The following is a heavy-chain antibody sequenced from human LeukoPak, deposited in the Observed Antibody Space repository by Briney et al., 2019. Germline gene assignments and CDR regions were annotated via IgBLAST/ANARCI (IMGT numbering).Heavy chain of an antibody. V-gene: IGHV4-39*07. J-gene: IGHJ4*02. D-gene: IGHD3-22*01. CDR1: GGSIRSISYY. CDR3: ARGPHVATYYYSY. Sequence: SETLSLTCIVSGGSIRSISYYWGWIRQPPGKGLEWIGSIYYSGSTYSNPSLKSRVTISVDTSKNQFSLKLSSVTAADTAVYYCARGPHVATYYYSYWGQGTLVTVSS. CDR2: IYYSGST.